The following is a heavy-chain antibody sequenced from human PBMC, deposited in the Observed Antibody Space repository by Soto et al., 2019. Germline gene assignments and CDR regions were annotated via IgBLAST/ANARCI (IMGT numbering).Heavy chain of an antibody. V-gene: IGHV4-59*01. CDR3: ARVKWELADAFDI. Sequence: QVQLQESGPGLVKPSETLSLTCTVSGGSISSYYWSWIRQPPGKGLEWIGYIYYSGSTNYNPSLRRRVTRSVATSKNQFSMKLSSVTAADTAVYYCARVKWELADAFDIWGQGTMVTVSS. CDR2: IYYSGST. J-gene: IGHJ3*02. CDR1: GGSISSYY. D-gene: IGHD1-26*01.